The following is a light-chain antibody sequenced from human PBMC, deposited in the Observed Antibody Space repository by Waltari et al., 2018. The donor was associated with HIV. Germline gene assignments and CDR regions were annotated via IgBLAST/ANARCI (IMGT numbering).Light chain of an antibody. CDR2: GAS. CDR1: QSVTSSY. CDR3: QQVANSRVT. V-gene: IGKV3-20*01. Sequence: EIVLTQSPGTLPLSPGERATLSCRASQSVTSSYLAWYQQKPGQAPRLLIYGASRRATGVPDRFSGSGSGTDFTLTISTLEPEDFAVYYCQQVANSRVTFGQGTRVEIK. J-gene: IGKJ1*01.